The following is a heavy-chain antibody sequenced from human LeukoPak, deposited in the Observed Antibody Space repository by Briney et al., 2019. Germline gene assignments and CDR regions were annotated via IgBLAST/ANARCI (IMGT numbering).Heavy chain of an antibody. D-gene: IGHD4-17*01. CDR3: AKEGDPAYGDHNLHYFDY. J-gene: IGHJ4*02. CDR2: ISGSGGST. V-gene: IGHV3-23*01. CDR1: GFTFSTFA. Sequence: AGGSLRLSCAASGFTFSTFAMIWVRQPPGKGLEWVSAISGSGGSTYYADSVKGRFTISRDNSKNTLYLQMNSLRAEDTAVYYCAKEGDPAYGDHNLHYFDYWGQGTLVTVSS.